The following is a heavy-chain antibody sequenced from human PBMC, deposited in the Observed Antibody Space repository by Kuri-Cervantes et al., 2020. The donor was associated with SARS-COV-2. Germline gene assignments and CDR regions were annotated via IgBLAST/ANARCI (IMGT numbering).Heavy chain of an antibody. D-gene: IGHD6-25*01. Sequence: GRSLRLSCAASGFTFSSYSMNWVRQAPGKGLEWVSSISSSSSYIYYADSVKGRFTISRDNAKNSLYLQMNSLRAEDTAVYYCARDLPLGGSNKVCAFDIWGQGTMVTVSS. CDR3: ARDLPLGGSNKVCAFDI. V-gene: IGHV3-21*01. J-gene: IGHJ3*02. CDR2: ISSSSSYI. CDR1: GFTFSSYS.